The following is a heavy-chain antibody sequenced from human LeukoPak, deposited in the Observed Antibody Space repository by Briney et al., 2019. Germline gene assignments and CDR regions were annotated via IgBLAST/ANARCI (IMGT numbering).Heavy chain of an antibody. CDR1: GGSINSHF. V-gene: IGHV4-4*07. J-gene: IGHJ4*02. Sequence: PSETLSLTCTISGGSINSHFWSWIRQPAGKGLEWIGRIHSTGNPNYNPSLRSRVTMSVDTSKNRFSLKVSSVTAADTAVYYCARLVSRLRVIDYWGQGTLVTVSS. D-gene: IGHD3-16*01. CDR3: ARLVSRLRVIDY. CDR2: IHSTGNP.